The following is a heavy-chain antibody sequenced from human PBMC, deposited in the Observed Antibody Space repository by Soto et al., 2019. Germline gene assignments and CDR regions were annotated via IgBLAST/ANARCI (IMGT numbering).Heavy chain of an antibody. V-gene: IGHV5-51*01. CDR3: GRLNVAAHYYGMDV. CDR2: IYPGDSDT. Sequence: PGESLKISSKGSGDSFTSYWIVWVRQMPGKSLEWMGIIYPGDSDTRYSPSFQGQVTISADKSISTAYLQWSSLKASDTAMYYCGRLNVAAHYYGMDVWGQGTTVTVSS. D-gene: IGHD6-25*01. J-gene: IGHJ6*02. CDR1: GDSFTSYW.